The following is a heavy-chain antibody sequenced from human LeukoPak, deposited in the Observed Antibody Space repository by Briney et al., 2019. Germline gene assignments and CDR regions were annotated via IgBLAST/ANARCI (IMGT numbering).Heavy chain of an antibody. CDR2: INHSGST. D-gene: IGHD1-1*01. CDR1: GGSFSGYY. CDR3: ARESKTGTTSGVGLDAFDI. Sequence: SETLSLTCAVYGGSFSGYYWSWIRQPPGKGLEWIGEINHSGSTNYNPSLKSRVTISVDTSKNQFSLKLSSVTAADTAVYYCARESKTGTTSGVGLDAFDIWGQGTMVTVSS. V-gene: IGHV4-34*01. J-gene: IGHJ3*02.